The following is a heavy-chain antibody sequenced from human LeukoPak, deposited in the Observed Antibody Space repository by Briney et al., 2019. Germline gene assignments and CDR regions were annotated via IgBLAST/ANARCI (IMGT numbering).Heavy chain of an antibody. J-gene: IGHJ3*02. CDR2: ISNSGST. D-gene: IGHD6-13*01. Sequence: SETLSLTCTVSNDSIKDYYWNWIRQPPGKGLEWIGFISNSGSTNYNPSLKSRVTISIDTSKRQFSLKLSSVTAADTAVYYCARYEVGSSWAQAFGIWGQGTMVTVS. V-gene: IGHV4-59*01. CDR3: ARYEVGSSWAQAFGI. CDR1: NDSIKDYY.